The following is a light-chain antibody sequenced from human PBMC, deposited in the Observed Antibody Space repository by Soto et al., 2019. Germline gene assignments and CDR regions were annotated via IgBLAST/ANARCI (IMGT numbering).Light chain of an antibody. Sequence: QSALTQPASVSGSPGQSITISCTGTSSDVGSYNLVSWYQQHPGKAPKLMIYEVSKRPSGVSNRFSGSKSGNTASLTISGLQAEDEADYYCCSYAGSSPVVFGGGTKVTRP. V-gene: IGLV2-23*02. J-gene: IGLJ2*01. CDR3: CSYAGSSPVV. CDR1: SSDVGSYNL. CDR2: EVS.